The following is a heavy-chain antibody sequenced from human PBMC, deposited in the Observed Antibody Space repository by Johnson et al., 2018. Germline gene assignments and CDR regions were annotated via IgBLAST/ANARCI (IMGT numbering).Heavy chain of an antibody. J-gene: IGHJ3*02. Sequence: VQPVETGGGVVQPGRSLXLSCAASGFTFSSYGMHWVRQAPGKGLEWVAGIWFDGSNKYYADSVKGRFTISRDNSKNTLYLQMNSLRAEETAIYYCARDGVTHAFDIWGQGTMVTVSP. CDR2: IWFDGSNK. CDR3: ARDGVTHAFDI. D-gene: IGHD2-21*02. V-gene: IGHV3-33*01. CDR1: GFTFSSYG.